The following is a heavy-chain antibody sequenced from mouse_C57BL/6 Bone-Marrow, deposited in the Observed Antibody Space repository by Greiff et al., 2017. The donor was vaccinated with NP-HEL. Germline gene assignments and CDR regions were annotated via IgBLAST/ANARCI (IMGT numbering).Heavy chain of an antibody. CDR3: AKFRQGTFYGMDY. V-gene: IGHV2-5*01. Sequence: QVQLQQSGPGLVQPSQSLSITCTVSGFSLTSYGVHWVRQSPGKGLEWLGVIWRGGSTDYNAAFMSRLSITKDNSKSQVFFKMNSLQADDTAIYYCAKFRQGTFYGMDYWGQGTSVTVSS. D-gene: IGHD3-2*01. J-gene: IGHJ4*01. CDR1: GFSLTSYG. CDR2: IWRGGST.